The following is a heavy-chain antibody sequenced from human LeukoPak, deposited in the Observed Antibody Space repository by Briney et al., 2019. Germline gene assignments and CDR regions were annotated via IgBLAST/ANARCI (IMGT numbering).Heavy chain of an antibody. CDR3: ATYYYDSSGCND. CDR1: GFTFSDSW. Sequence: PRGCLRLSCAAPGFTFSDSWLSWVRHAPEEGREWVAHINQVGGEKFYVDSVKGRFTISRDNAKNSLYLQMNSLRAEHKAVYYCATYYYDSSGCNDWGQGTLVTVSS. V-gene: IGHV3-7*05. D-gene: IGHD3-22*01. CDR2: INQVGGEK. J-gene: IGHJ4*02.